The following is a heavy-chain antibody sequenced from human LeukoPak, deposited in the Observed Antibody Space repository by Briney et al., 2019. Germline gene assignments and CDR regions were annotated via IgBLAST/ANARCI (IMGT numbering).Heavy chain of an antibody. V-gene: IGHV4-61*02. CDR1: GRSIRSGRDY. Sequence: SDTLSPTCTVSGRSIRSGRDYWSWIRQPAGKGLEWIGRIYTSGSTNYNPSLKSRVTISVDTSKNQFSLKLSSVTAAGTAVYYCARETYYYGSGSYSFFDYWGQGTLVTVSS. J-gene: IGHJ4*02. CDR2: IYTSGST. CDR3: ARETYYYGSGSYSFFDY. D-gene: IGHD3-10*01.